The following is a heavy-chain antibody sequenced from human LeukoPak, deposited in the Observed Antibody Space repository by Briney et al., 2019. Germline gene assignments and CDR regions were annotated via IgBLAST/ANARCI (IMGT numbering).Heavy chain of an antibody. D-gene: IGHD2-2*01. V-gene: IGHV3-7*01. CDR2: IKQDGSEK. J-gene: IGHJ4*02. CDR3: APHCSSASCPDY. Sequence: GGSLRLSCAASGFTFSTYWMTWVRQAPGKGLEWVANIKQDGSEKYFVDSVKGRFSISRDNAKNSLYLQMNSLRAEDTAVYYCAPHCSSASCPDYWGQGTLVTVSS. CDR1: GFTFSTYW.